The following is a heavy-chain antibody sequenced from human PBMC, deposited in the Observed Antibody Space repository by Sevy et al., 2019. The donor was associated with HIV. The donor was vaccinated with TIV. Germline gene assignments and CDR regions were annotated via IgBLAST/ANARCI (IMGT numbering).Heavy chain of an antibody. CDR3: ARDVGDFWTRLDY. CDR2: MSYDGSNK. CDR1: GFTFSSYA. D-gene: IGHD3-3*01. J-gene: IGHJ4*02. Sequence: GGSLRLSCAASGFTFSSYAMYWVRQAPGKGLEWVAVMSYDGSNKYYADSVKDRFTISGDNSKNTLYLQMNSLRGEDTAVYYCARDVGDFWTRLDYWGQGTLVTVSS. V-gene: IGHV3-30*04.